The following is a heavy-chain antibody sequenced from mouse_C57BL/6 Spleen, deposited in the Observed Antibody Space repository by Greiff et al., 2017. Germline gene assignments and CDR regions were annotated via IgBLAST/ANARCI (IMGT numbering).Heavy chain of an antibody. D-gene: IGHD1-1*01. CDR1: GYTFTSYW. CDR3: ARYPVLYGSSEDY. CDR2: INPSSGYT. J-gene: IGHJ2*01. Sequence: QVQLQQSGADLAKPGASVKLSCKASGYTFTSYWMPWVKQRPGQGLEWIGYINPSSGYTKYNQKFKDKATLTADKSSSTAYMQLSSLTYEDSAVYYGARYPVLYGSSEDYWGQGTTLTVSS. V-gene: IGHV1-7*01.